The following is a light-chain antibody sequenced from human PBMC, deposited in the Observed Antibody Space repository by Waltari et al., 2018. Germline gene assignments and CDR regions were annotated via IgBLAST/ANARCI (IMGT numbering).Light chain of an antibody. CDR1: NSNSGRTF. V-gene: IGLV1-44*01. J-gene: IGLJ2*01. CDR2: SST. CDR3: ATWDDRLTGVV. Sequence: QSALTQPPPASGPPGQTAIIFCSGGNSNSGRTFVNWYQQVPGPAPKLLIYSSTYRPSVVPDRFSGSKSGTSASLAISGIQSDDEGDYYCATWDDRLTGVVFGGGTQVTVL.